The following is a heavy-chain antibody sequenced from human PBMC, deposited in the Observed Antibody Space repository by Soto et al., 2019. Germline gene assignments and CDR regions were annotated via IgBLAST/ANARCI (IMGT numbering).Heavy chain of an antibody. CDR1: GYTFTSSG. D-gene: IGHD3-22*01. J-gene: IGHJ3*01. V-gene: IGHV1-18*01. CDR2: ISAHTGSS. Sequence: QVQLVQSGAEVKKPGASVKVSCKASGYTFTSSGMSCVRQAPGQVLEWLGWISAHTGSSEYAQRFQGRVTMTTDRYTSTAYMELRSMRSDDTAVYYCARAFFYQGSDSRGYSFAAFDFWGPGALVTGSS. CDR3: ARAFFYQGSDSRGYSFAAFDF.